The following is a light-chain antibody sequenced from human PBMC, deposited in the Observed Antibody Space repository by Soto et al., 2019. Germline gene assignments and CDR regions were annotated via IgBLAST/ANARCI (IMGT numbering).Light chain of an antibody. CDR2: DAS. J-gene: IGKJ3*01. Sequence: DIQLTQSPSFLSASVGDRVTITCRASQDVSRSLAWYQQKPGKAPNLLLYDASTLRSGVPSRFSGSGSETDFTLTISSLQPEDFATYYCQQLNSYVFAFGPGTKVDIK. CDR3: QQLNSYVFA. V-gene: IGKV1-9*01. CDR1: QDVSRS.